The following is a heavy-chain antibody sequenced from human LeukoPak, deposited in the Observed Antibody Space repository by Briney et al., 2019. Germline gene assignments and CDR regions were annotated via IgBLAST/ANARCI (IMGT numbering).Heavy chain of an antibody. V-gene: IGHV3-23*01. Sequence: GGSLRLSCAGSGFTFDNYAMTWVRQAPGKGLEWVSAISGSGGSTYYADSVKGRFTISRDNSKNTMYLQLNSLRAGDTAVYHCAKAHTTVNNYAAFDIWGQGTMVTASS. CDR3: AKAHTTVNNYAAFDI. J-gene: IGHJ3*02. CDR1: GFTFDNYA. D-gene: IGHD4-17*01. CDR2: ISGSGGST.